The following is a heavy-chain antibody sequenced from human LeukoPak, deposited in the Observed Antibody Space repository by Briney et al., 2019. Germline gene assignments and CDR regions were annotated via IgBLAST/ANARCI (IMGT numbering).Heavy chain of an antibody. Sequence: GGSLRLSCAASGFTFSSDSMDWVRQAPGKGLEWVSSISSSSSYIYYADSVKGRFTISRDNAKNSMYLQMNSLRAEDTAVYYCARRMTTVVTPFDYWGQGTLVTVSS. CDR1: GFTFSSDS. D-gene: IGHD4-23*01. J-gene: IGHJ4*02. V-gene: IGHV3-21*01. CDR2: ISSSSSYI. CDR3: ARRMTTVVTPFDY.